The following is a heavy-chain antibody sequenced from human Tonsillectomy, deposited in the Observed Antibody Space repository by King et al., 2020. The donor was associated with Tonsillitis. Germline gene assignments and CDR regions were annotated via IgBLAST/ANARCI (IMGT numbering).Heavy chain of an antibody. Sequence: VQLVESGGGVVQPGRSLRLSCAASGFTFSSYAMQWVRRAPGKGREWVAVISYDGSNKYYADSVKGRFTISRDNSKNTLYLQMNSLRGEDTDVYYCAKDGEVAGSGARVYYYYSMDVWGQGTTVTVSS. D-gene: IGHD6-19*01. CDR3: AKDGEVAGSGARVYYYYSMDV. CDR2: ISYDGSNK. CDR1: GFTFSSYA. V-gene: IGHV3-30*18. J-gene: IGHJ6*02.